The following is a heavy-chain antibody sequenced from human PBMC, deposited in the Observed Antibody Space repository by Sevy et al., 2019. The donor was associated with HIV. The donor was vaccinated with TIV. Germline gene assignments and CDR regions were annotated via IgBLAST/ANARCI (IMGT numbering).Heavy chain of an antibody. Sequence: GGSLRLSCAASGFTFSSYWMSWVRQAPGKGLEWVANIKQDGSEKYYVDSVKGRFTISRDNAKNSLYLQMNSLRAEDTAVYYYARAATKGTEDTGDRPNYFDYWGQGTLVTVSS. V-gene: IGHV3-7*03. CDR2: IKQDGSEK. CDR3: ARAATKGTEDTGDRPNYFDY. J-gene: IGHJ4*02. CDR1: GFTFSSYW. D-gene: IGHD7-27*01.